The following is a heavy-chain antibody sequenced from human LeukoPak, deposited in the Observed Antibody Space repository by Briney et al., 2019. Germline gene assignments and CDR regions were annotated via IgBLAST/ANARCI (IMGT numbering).Heavy chain of an antibody. Sequence: SGGSLRLSCAASGFTFSSHSMNWVRQAPGKGLEWVSSISSSSSYIYYADSVKGRFTISRDNAKNSLYLQMNSLRAEDTAVYYCARDCTNGVCSGTFDYWGQGTLVTVSS. J-gene: IGHJ4*02. CDR2: ISSSSSYI. CDR1: GFTFSSHS. CDR3: ARDCTNGVCSGTFDY. D-gene: IGHD2-8*01. V-gene: IGHV3-21*01.